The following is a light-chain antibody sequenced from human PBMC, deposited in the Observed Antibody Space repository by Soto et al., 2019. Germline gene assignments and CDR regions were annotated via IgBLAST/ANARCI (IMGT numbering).Light chain of an antibody. J-gene: IGKJ1*01. V-gene: IGKV3-15*01. Sequence: EVVMTQSPDTLSVSPGETATLSCRASQSVSSNLAWYQQKLGQAPRLLIYGASTRATGIPARFSGSGSETEFTLTISSLQSEDFAVYYCHQYHNWPWTFGQGTKVDIK. CDR3: HQYHNWPWT. CDR1: QSVSSN. CDR2: GAS.